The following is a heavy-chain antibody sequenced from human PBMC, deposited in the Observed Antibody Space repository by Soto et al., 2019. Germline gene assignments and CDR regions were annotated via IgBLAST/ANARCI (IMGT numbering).Heavy chain of an antibody. CDR2: ISPYNDYT. CDR3: ARGGYYDNFWGKLSYYGLDV. V-gene: IGHV1-18*01. D-gene: IGHD3-16*01. Sequence: QVRLEQSADEVKQPGATVKLSCKASGYTFIRYGITWVRQAPGHGLEWMGWISPYNDYTEYGQKFQGRVTMTADTSTIIVSMHLRSVRSDDTAVYYCARGGYYDNFWGKLSYYGLDVWGKGTTVTVS. J-gene: IGHJ6*04. CDR1: GYTFIRYG.